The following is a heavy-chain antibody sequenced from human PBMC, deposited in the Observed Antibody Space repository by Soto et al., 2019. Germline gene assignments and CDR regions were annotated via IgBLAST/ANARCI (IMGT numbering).Heavy chain of an antibody. J-gene: IGHJ4*02. D-gene: IGHD4-17*01. CDR2: ISSSSSYI. CDR3: ARDLTTQASSFAY. V-gene: IGHV3-21*01. Sequence: GGSLRLSCAASGFTFSSYSMNWVRQAPGKGLEWVSSISSSSSYIYYADSVKGRFTISRDNAKNSLYLQMNSLRAEDTAVYYCARDLTTQASSFAYWGQGTLVTVSS. CDR1: GFTFSSYS.